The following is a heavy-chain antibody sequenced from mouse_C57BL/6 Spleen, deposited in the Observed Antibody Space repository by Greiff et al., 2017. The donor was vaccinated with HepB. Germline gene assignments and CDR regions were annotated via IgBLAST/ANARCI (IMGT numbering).Heavy chain of an antibody. Sequence: EVQLVESGPELVKPGASVKMSCKASGYTFTDYNMHWVKQSHGKSLEWIGYINPNNGGTSYNRKFKGKATLTVNKSSSTAYMELRSLTSEDSAVYYCAKSLLRYFDYWGQGTTLTVSS. CDR3: AKSLLRYFDY. CDR2: INPNNGGT. CDR1: GYTFTDYN. D-gene: IGHD1-1*01. V-gene: IGHV1-22*01. J-gene: IGHJ2*01.